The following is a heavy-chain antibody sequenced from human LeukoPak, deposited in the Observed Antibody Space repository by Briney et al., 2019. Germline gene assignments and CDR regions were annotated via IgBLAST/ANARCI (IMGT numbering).Heavy chain of an antibody. CDR3: ARRGCSYGYVKGFDP. CDR1: GGSISSSSYY. CDR2: IYYSGST. J-gene: IGHJ5*02. Sequence: PSETLSLTCTVSGGSISSSSYYWGWIRQPPGKGLEWIGSIYYSGSTYYNPSLKSRVTISVDTSKNQFSLKLSSVTAADTAVYYCARRGCSYGYVKGFDPWGQGTLVTVSS. V-gene: IGHV4-39*01. D-gene: IGHD5-18*01.